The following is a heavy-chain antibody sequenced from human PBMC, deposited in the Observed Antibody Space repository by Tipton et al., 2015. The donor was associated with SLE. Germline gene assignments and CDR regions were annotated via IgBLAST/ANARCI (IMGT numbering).Heavy chain of an antibody. J-gene: IGHJ6*02. CDR1: GGSISSSSYY. CDR3: AKDKDGPPSGWLGMDV. D-gene: IGHD6-19*01. Sequence: TLSLTCTVSGGSISSSSYYWGWIRQPPGKGLEWIGGIYYSGSTYYNPSLKSRVTISVDTSKNQFSLKLSSVTAADTAVYYCAKDKDGPPSGWLGMDVWGQGTTVTVSS. CDR2: IYYSGST. V-gene: IGHV4-39*07.